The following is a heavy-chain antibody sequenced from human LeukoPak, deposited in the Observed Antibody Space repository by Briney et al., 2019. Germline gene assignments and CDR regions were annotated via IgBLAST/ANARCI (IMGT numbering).Heavy chain of an antibody. D-gene: IGHD3-3*01. CDR2: VNPRDGET. Sequence: ASVKVSCKASGYNFAGYYIHWVRQAPGQGLEWMGRVNPRDGETNFAQKFQGRVTMTRDTSISTAYMELSGLRSDDTAVYYCGRVGDLRFHRGGFDYGAQETRVTVS. CDR1: GYNFAGYY. V-gene: IGHV1-2*06. CDR3: GRVGDLRFHRGGFDY. J-gene: IGHJ4*02.